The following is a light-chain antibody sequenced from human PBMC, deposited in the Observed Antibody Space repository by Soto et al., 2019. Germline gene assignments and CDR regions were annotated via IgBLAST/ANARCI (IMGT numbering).Light chain of an antibody. V-gene: IGKV3D-15*01. CDR2: DAS. J-gene: IGKJ4*01. CDR1: QSVSSY. Sequence: IVLTQSPATLSLSPVERATLSRRASQSVSSYLAWYQQKSGQAPRLLIYDASSRVAGIPARFSGSGSGTEFTLTISSLQSEDFAVYYCQQYNNWPPLTFGGGTKVDI. CDR3: QQYNNWPPLT.